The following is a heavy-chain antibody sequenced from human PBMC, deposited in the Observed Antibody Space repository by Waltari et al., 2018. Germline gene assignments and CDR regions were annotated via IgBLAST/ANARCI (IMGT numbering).Heavy chain of an antibody. D-gene: IGHD2-2*01. CDR2: INHSGST. CDR3: ARVPAAMAEDAFDI. J-gene: IGHJ3*02. CDR1: GGSFSGYY. Sequence: QVQLQQWGAGLLKPSETLSLTCAGYGGSFSGYYWSWIRQPPGKGLEWIGEINHSGSTNYNPSLKSRVTISVDTSKNQFSLKLSSVTAADTAVYYCARVPAAMAEDAFDIWGQGTMVTVSS. V-gene: IGHV4-34*01.